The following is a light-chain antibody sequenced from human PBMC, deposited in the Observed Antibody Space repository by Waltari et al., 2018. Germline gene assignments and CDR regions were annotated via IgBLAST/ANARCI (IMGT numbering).Light chain of an antibody. J-gene: IGKJ1*01. V-gene: IGKV1-12*01. Sequence: DIQMTQSPSSVSASVGDRVTSTCRASQGISSRLAWYQQKPGKAPKLLIYAASSLQSGGPSRFSGSGSGTDFTLTISSLQPEDFATYYCQQANSFPWTFGQGTKVEIK. CDR1: QGISSR. CDR3: QQANSFPWT. CDR2: AAS.